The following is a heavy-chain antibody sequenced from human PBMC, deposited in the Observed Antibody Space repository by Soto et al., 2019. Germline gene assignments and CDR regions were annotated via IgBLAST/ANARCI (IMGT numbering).Heavy chain of an antibody. CDR3: ARRSSGYYYRRFDAFDI. CDR1: GYTFTSYD. V-gene: IGHV1-8*01. CDR2: MNPNSGNT. D-gene: IGHD3-22*01. Sequence: ASVKVSCKASGYTFTSYDINWVRQATGQGLEWMGWMNPNSGNTGYAQKFQGRVTMTRNTSISTAYMELSSLRSEDTAVYYCARRSSGYYYRRFDAFDIWGQGTMVTVSS. J-gene: IGHJ3*02.